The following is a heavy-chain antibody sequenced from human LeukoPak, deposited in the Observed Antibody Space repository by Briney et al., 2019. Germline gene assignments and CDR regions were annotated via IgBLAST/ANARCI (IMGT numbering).Heavy chain of an antibody. J-gene: IGHJ3*01. Sequence: SETLSLTCTVSGDSISTYYWSWIRQPAGKGLEWIGRIYTSGSTNYNPSLKSRVTISVDTSKNQFSLKLSSVTAADTAVYYCARVGEYCSSTSCYTGWFDPWGQGTMVTVSS. CDR1: GDSISTYY. D-gene: IGHD2-2*02. CDR2: IYTSGST. V-gene: IGHV4-4*07. CDR3: ARVGEYCSSTSCYTGWFDP.